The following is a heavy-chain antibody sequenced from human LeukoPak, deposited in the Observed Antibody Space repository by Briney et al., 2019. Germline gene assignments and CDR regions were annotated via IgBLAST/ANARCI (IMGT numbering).Heavy chain of an antibody. V-gene: IGHV3-7*04. CDR1: GFAFSSYW. CDR2: MKQGGSEK. CDR3: VRAMDV. J-gene: IGHJ6*02. Sequence: PGGSLRLSCVASGFAFSSYWMSWIRQAPGKGPEWVANMKQGGSEKYYVDQVKGRFTISRDNAKNSVYLQMNSLRAEDTAVYYCVRAMDVWGQGTTVTVSS.